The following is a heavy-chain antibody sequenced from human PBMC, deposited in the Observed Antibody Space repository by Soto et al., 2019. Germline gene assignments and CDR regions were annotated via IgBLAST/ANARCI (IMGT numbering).Heavy chain of an antibody. CDR1: GYTFTSYY. CDR3: ARNNYCSSTSCYTELYYYYGMDV. J-gene: IGHJ6*02. D-gene: IGHD2-2*02. Sequence: WASVKVSCKASGYTFTSYYMHWVRQAPGQGLEWMGIINPSGGSTSYAQKFQGRVTMTRDTSTSTVYMELSSLRSEDTAVYYCARNNYCSSTSCYTELYYYYGMDVWGQGTTVTVSS. V-gene: IGHV1-46*01. CDR2: INPSGGST.